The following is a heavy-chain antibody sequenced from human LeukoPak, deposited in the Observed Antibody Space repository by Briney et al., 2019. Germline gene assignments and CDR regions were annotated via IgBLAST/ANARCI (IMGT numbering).Heavy chain of an antibody. Sequence: SETLSLTCAVYGGSFSGYYWSWIRQPPGKGLEWIREINHSGSTNYNPSLKSRVTISVDTSKNQFSLKLSSVTAADTAVYYCAKSGVAGYDFWSGYYPFDYWGQGTLVTVSS. J-gene: IGHJ4*02. CDR2: INHSGST. V-gene: IGHV4-34*01. CDR1: GGSFSGYY. CDR3: AKSGVAGYDFWSGYYPFDY. D-gene: IGHD3-3*01.